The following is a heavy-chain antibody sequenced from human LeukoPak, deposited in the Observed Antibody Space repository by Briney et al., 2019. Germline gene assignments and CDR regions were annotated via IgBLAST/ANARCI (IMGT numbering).Heavy chain of an antibody. D-gene: IGHD1-26*01. Sequence: GGSLRLSCAASGFTFSSYAMSWVRQAPGKGLEWVSTFSGSGGNTYYADSVKGRFTISRDNSKNTLYLQMNSLRAEDTAVYYCAISGSYSVGYFDYWGQGTLVTVSS. CDR1: GFTFSSYA. CDR2: FSGSGGNT. V-gene: IGHV3-23*01. CDR3: AISGSYSVGYFDY. J-gene: IGHJ4*02.